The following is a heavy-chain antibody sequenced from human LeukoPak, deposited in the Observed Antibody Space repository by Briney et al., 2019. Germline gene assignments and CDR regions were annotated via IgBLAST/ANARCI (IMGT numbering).Heavy chain of an antibody. Sequence: SETLSLTCAVYGGSFSGYYWSWIRQPPGKGLEWIGEVNHSGSTTYSPSLKSRVTISGDTSKNQFSLKLSSVTAADTAVYYCARVRPRSIAVAARNAFDIWGQGTMVTVSS. V-gene: IGHV4-34*01. CDR1: GGSFSGYY. D-gene: IGHD6-19*01. J-gene: IGHJ3*02. CDR2: VNHSGST. CDR3: ARVRPRSIAVAARNAFDI.